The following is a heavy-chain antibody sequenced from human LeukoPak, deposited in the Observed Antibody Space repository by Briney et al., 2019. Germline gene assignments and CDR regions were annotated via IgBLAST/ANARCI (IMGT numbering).Heavy chain of an antibody. Sequence: SETLSLTCAVYGGSFSGYYWSWIRQPPGKGLEWIGEINHSGSTNYNPSLKSRVTISVDTSKYQFSLKLSSVTAADTAVYYCARGRSYYNAFDIWGQGTMVTVSS. CDR2: INHSGST. CDR3: ARGRSYYNAFDI. V-gene: IGHV4-34*01. CDR1: GGSFSGYY. D-gene: IGHD1-26*01. J-gene: IGHJ3*02.